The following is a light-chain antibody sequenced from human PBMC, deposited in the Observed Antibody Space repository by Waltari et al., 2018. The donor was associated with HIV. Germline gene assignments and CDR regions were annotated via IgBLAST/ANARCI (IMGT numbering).Light chain of an antibody. V-gene: IGKV4-1*01. CDR2: WAS. Sequence: IVMTQSPDSLAVSLGEGATISCTSSQSVLYISNNKNYLAWYQQKAGQPPKLLLYWASTRESGVPDRFSGSGSGTHFTLSISSLQAEDVAVYYCQQYYSTPLTFGGGTKVEIK. CDR3: QQYYSTPLT. CDR1: QSVLYISNNKNY. J-gene: IGKJ4*01.